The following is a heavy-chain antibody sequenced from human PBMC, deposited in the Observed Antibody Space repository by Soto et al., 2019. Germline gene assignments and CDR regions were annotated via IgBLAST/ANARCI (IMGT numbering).Heavy chain of an antibody. CDR1: GFTFSSYA. CDR2: ISGSGGST. Sequence: EVQLFESGGGLVQPGGSLRLSCAASGFTFSSYAISWVRKAPGKGLEWVSAISGSGGSTYYADSVKGRFTISRDNSKNTLYLQMNSLRAEETAVYYCAKDRVVATILGAFDNWGQGPQVTLSS. V-gene: IGHV3-23*01. J-gene: IGHJ4*02. CDR3: AKDRVVATILGAFDN. D-gene: IGHD5-12*01.